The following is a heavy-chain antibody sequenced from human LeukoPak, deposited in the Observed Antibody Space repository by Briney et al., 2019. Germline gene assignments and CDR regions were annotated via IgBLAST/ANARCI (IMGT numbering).Heavy chain of an antibody. CDR1: GYTFTSYA. CDR3: ASPMVYDTYYYYHGMDV. D-gene: IGHD2-8*01. Sequence: GASVKVSCKASGYTFTSYAMHWVRQAPGQRLEWMGWINAGNGNTKYSQKFQGRVTITRDTSASTAYMELSSLRSEDTAVYYCASPMVYDTYYYYHGMDVWGQGTTVTVSS. J-gene: IGHJ6*02. V-gene: IGHV1-3*01. CDR2: INAGNGNT.